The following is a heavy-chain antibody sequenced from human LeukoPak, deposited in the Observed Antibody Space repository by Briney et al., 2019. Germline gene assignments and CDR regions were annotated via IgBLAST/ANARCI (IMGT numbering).Heavy chain of an antibody. CDR3: ARVPVVAATPGNYYYYYMDV. Sequence: GGSLRLSCAASGFTFDDYGMSWVRQAPGQGLESVSGINWNGGSTGYADSVKGRFTISRDNAKNSLYLQMNSLRAEDTALYYCARVPVVAATPGNYYYYYMDVWGKGTTVTVSS. CDR2: INWNGGST. CDR1: GFTFDDYG. D-gene: IGHD2-15*01. J-gene: IGHJ6*03. V-gene: IGHV3-20*04.